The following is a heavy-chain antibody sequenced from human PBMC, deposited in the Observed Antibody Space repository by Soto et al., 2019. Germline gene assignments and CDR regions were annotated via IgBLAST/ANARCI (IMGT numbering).Heavy chain of an antibody. CDR1: GFTFSSYA. Sequence: PGGSLRLSCAASGFTFSSYAMSWVRQAPGKGLEWVSAISGSGGSTYYADSVKGRFTISRDNSKNTLYLQMNSLRAEDTAVYYCAKPYSSGWLPRQGFDYWGQGTLVTVSS. J-gene: IGHJ4*01. CDR3: AKPYSSGWLPRQGFDY. V-gene: IGHV3-23*01. CDR2: ISGSGGST. D-gene: IGHD6-19*01.